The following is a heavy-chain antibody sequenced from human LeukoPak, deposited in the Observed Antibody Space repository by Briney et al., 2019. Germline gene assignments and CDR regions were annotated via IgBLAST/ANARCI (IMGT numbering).Heavy chain of an antibody. Sequence: GGSLRLSCAASGFTFSSYGMHWVRQAPGKGLEWVAVISYDGSNKYYADSVKGRFTISRDNSKNTLYLQMNSLRAEDTAVYYCARDPGYDILTRSGMDVWGQGTTVTVSS. CDR1: GFTFSSYG. CDR3: ARDPGYDILTRSGMDV. D-gene: IGHD3-9*01. CDR2: ISYDGSNK. J-gene: IGHJ6*02. V-gene: IGHV3-30*19.